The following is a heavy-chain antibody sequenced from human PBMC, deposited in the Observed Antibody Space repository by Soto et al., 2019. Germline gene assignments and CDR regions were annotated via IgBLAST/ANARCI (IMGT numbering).Heavy chain of an antibody. CDR2: IYYSGST. D-gene: IGHD2-8*02. CDR1: GGSINNYY. V-gene: IGHV4-59*01. J-gene: IGHJ2*01. Sequence: QVQLQESGPGLVKPSETLSLTCTVSGGSINNYYWSWIRQPPGKGLEWIGYIYYSGSTNYNPSLKSRVTISIDTSKNQFSLKLSSVTAADTAVYYCARPTGGWYFDLWGRGTLVTVSS. CDR3: ARPTGGWYFDL.